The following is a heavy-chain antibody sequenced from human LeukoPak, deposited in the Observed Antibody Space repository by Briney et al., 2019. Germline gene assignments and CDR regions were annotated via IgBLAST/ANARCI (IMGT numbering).Heavy chain of an antibody. J-gene: IGHJ4*02. CDR2: INNSGGRT. V-gene: IGHV3-23*01. D-gene: IGHD5-12*01. Sequence: TGGSLRLSCAASGFTFSSYAMSWVRQAPGKGLEWVSLINNSGGRTYYADSVKGRFTISRDNSKNTLYLQMNSLRAEDTAVYYCAKISGYSGKTLDYWGQGTLVTV. CDR1: GFTFSSYA. CDR3: AKISGYSGKTLDY.